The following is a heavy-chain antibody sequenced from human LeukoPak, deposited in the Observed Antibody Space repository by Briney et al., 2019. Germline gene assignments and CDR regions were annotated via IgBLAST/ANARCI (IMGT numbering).Heavy chain of an antibody. Sequence: SETLSLTCTVSGGSISRSSYYWGWIRQPPGKVLEWIGEINHSGSTNYNPSLKSRVTISVDTSKNQFSLKLSSVTAADTAVYYCARHFRIAAAGRGYYYYYYMDVWGKGTTVTISS. CDR2: INHSGST. CDR3: ARHFRIAAAGRGYYYYYYMDV. D-gene: IGHD6-13*01. J-gene: IGHJ6*03. CDR1: GGSISRSSYY. V-gene: IGHV4-39*01.